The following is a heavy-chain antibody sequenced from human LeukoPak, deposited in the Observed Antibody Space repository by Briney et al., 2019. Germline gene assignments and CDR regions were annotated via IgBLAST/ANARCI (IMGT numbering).Heavy chain of an antibody. D-gene: IGHD2-15*01. V-gene: IGHV1-2*02. CDR3: ARGLPPYRSGIDY. CDR2: INPNSGGT. CDR1: GYTFTGYY. J-gene: IGHJ4*02. Sequence: ASVKVSCKASGYTFTGYYMHWVRQAPGQGLEWMGWINPNSGGTNYAQKFQGRVTMTRDTSISTAYMELSRLRSDDTAVYYCARGLPPYRSGIDYWGQGTLVTVSS.